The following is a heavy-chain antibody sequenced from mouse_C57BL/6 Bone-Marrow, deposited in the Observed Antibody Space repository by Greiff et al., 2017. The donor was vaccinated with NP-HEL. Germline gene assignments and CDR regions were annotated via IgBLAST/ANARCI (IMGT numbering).Heavy chain of an antibody. CDR1: GFNIKDDY. J-gene: IGHJ3*01. V-gene: IGHV14-4*01. CDR2: IDPENGDT. Sequence: EVKLVESGAELVRPGASVKLSCTASGFNIKDDYMHWVKQRPEQGLEWIGWIDPENGDTEYASKFQGKATITADTASNTAYLQLSSLTSEDTAVYYCTTPDLRRVAYWGQGTLVTVSA. CDR3: TTPDLRRVAY.